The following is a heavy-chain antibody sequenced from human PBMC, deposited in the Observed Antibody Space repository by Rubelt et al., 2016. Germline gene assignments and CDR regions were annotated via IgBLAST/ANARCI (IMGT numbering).Heavy chain of an antibody. J-gene: IGHJ5*02. CDR3: ARDKEWLATRGFQNWFDP. V-gene: IGHV1-18*01. CDR2: ISAYNGNT. D-gene: IGHD6-19*01. Sequence: QAPGRGLEWMGWISAYNGNTNYAQKLQGRVTMTTDTSTSTAYMELRSLRSDDTAVYYCARDKEWLATRGFQNWFDPWGQGTLVTVSS.